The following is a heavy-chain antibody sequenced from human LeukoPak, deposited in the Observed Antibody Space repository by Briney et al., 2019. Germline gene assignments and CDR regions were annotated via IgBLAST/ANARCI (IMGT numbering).Heavy chain of an antibody. CDR1: GFTFSSYG. D-gene: IGHD4-17*01. Sequence: GGSLRRSCAASGFTFSSYGMHWVRQAPGKGLEWVAVISYDGSNKYYADSVKGRFTISRDNSKNTLYLQMNSLRAEDTAVYYCAKADYGGLDYWGQGTLVTVSS. V-gene: IGHV3-30*18. CDR3: AKADYGGLDY. J-gene: IGHJ4*02. CDR2: ISYDGSNK.